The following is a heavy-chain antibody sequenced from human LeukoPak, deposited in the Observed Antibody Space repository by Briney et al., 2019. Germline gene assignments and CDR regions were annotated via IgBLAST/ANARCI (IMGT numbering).Heavy chain of an antibody. CDR2: INSDGSST. CDR1: GFTFCSYW. Sequence: GGSLRLSCAASGFTFCSYWMHWVRQAPGKGLLCVSRINSDGSSTIYADSVKGRFTISRDNAKNTLYLQMNSLRAEDTAVYYCARGVVGARFDPWGQGTLVTVSS. V-gene: IGHV3-74*01. D-gene: IGHD1-26*01. CDR3: ARGVVGARFDP. J-gene: IGHJ5*02.